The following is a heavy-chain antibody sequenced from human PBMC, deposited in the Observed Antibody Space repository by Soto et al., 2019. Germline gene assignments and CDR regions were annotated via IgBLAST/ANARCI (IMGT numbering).Heavy chain of an antibody. CDR3: ARVKVATIIDY. V-gene: IGHV4-30-4*01. J-gene: IGHJ4*02. D-gene: IGHD5-12*01. Sequence: PSETLSLTCTVSGGSISSGDYYWSWIRQPPGKGLEWIGYIYYSGSTHYNPSLKSRVTISVDTSKNQFSLKLSSVTAADTAVYYCARVKVATIIDYWGQGTLVTVSS. CDR1: GGSISSGDYY. CDR2: IYYSGST.